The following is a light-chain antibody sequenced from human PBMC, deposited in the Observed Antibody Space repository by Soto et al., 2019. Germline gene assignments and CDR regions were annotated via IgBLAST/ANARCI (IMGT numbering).Light chain of an antibody. CDR3: QQYNHWHTLT. Sequence: EIVMTQYPATLSVSPGERATLSCGASQSVSSNLAWYQQKPGQAPRLLIYEASTRATGIPARFSGTGSGTEFTLTIGSLKAEDFVVYYCQQYNHWHTLTFGGGTKVDIK. CDR1: QSVSSN. J-gene: IGKJ4*01. V-gene: IGKV3D-15*01. CDR2: EAS.